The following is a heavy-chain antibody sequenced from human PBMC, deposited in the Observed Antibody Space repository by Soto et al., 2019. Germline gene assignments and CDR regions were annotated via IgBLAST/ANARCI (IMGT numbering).Heavy chain of an antibody. CDR2: ISNSGFT. V-gene: IGHV4-59*08. CDR3: TTQGFGGLQGLVDV. J-gene: IGHJ6*01. CDR1: GGSISAINNHFSNHY. Sequence: SETLSLTCTVSGGSISAINNHFSNHYCSWIRLSPGKGLEWIGYISNSGFTRYNPSLKSRVSISVDTSKNQFSLKLTSVTAAATAVSSRTTQGFGGLQGLVDVWGQGTTVTVSS. D-gene: IGHD3-10*01.